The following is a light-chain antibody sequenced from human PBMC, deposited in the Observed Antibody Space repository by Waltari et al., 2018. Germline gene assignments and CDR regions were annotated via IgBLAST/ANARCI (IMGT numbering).Light chain of an antibody. CDR2: DVL. J-gene: IGLJ2*01. CDR1: SSDVGGFDF. Sequence: QSALTQPRSVPGSPGQSVTISCTGTSSDVGGFDFVSWYQQHPGKAPKLLIYDVLKRPSGVPDRFSGSKSGNTASLTISGLQADDEADYYCCSYAGGYSVLFGAGTTLTVL. CDR3: CSYAGGYSVL. V-gene: IGLV2-11*01.